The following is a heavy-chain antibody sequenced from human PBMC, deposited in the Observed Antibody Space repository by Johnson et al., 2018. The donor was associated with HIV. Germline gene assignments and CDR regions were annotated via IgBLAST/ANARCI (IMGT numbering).Heavy chain of an antibody. D-gene: IGHD2-15*01. V-gene: IGHV3-30-3*02. CDR1: GFIFNNYA. Sequence: QVQLVESGGGVVQPGRSLRLSCAASGFIFNNYAMHWVRQAPGKGLEWVTVISYDESNKYYADSVKGRFTISRDNSKNTLYLQMNSLRAEDTAVYYCAKWTRESGSGLFDIWGQGTMVSVS. J-gene: IGHJ3*02. CDR3: AKWTRESGSGLFDI. CDR2: ISYDESNK.